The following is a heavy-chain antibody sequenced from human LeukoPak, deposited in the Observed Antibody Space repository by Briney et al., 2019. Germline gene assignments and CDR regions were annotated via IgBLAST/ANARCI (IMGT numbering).Heavy chain of an antibody. Sequence: PSETLSLTCAVYGGSFSGYYWSWIRQPPGKGLEGIGEINHSGSTNYNPSLKSRVTISVDTSKNQFSLKLSSVTAADTAVYYCARQPTKDDYGDYYFDYWGQGTLVTVSS. J-gene: IGHJ4*02. V-gene: IGHV4-34*01. CDR3: ARQPTKDDYGDYYFDY. CDR1: GGSFSGYY. D-gene: IGHD4-17*01. CDR2: INHSGST.